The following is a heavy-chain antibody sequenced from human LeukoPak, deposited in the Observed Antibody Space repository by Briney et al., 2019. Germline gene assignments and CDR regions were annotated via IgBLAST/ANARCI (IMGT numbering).Heavy chain of an antibody. V-gene: IGHV4-4*07. Sequence: SETLSLTCTVSGGSISSYYWSWIRQPPGKGLEWIGGIYTSGSTKYYPSRKSRGTMSVDTSKIQVSLKLSSVTAADTAVYYCAIERVTIFQGVIVLFHGMDLWGQGPTVSVSS. CDR3: AIERVTIFQGVIVLFHGMDL. CDR2: IYTSGST. J-gene: IGHJ6*02. D-gene: IGHD3-10*01. CDR1: GGSISSYY.